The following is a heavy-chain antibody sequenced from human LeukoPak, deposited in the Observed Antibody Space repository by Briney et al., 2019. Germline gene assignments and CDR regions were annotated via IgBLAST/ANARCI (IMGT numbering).Heavy chain of an antibody. CDR3: ARDQVPAAHFDY. D-gene: IGHD2-2*01. V-gene: IGHV3-33*01. J-gene: IGHJ4*02. CDR2: IWYDGSNK. Sequence: GGSLRLSCAASGFTFSSYGMHWVRQAPGKGLEWVAVIWYDGSNKYYADSVKGRFTISRDNSKNTLYLQMNSLRAEDTAVYYCARDQVPAAHFDYWGQGTLVTVSS. CDR1: GFTFSSYG.